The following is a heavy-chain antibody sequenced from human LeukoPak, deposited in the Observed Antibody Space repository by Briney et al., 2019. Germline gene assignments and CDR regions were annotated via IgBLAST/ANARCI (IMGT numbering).Heavy chain of an antibody. Sequence: GGSLRLSCAASGFTFSNYWMNWVRQAPGKGLEWVSAISGSGGSTYYADSVKGRFTISRDNSKNTLYLQMNSLRAEDTAVYYCAKDGSISGFGFDYWGQGTLVTVSS. CDR2: ISGSGGST. CDR3: AKDGSISGFGFDY. V-gene: IGHV3-23*01. J-gene: IGHJ4*02. CDR1: GFTFSNYW. D-gene: IGHD3-22*01.